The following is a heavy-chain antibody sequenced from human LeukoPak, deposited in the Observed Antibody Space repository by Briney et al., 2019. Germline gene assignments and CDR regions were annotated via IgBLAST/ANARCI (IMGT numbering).Heavy chain of an antibody. V-gene: IGHV1-2*02. D-gene: IGHD6-19*01. CDR2: INPNSGGT. CDR3: ARDLGYSSGWYGNNYYYYYMDV. Sequence: ASVKVSCKASEYTFTGYYMHWVRQAPGQGLEWMGWINPNSGGTNYAQKFQGRVTMTRDTSISTAYMELSRLRSDDTAVYYCARDLGYSSGWYGNNYYYYYMDVWGKGTTVTVSS. CDR1: EYTFTGYY. J-gene: IGHJ6*03.